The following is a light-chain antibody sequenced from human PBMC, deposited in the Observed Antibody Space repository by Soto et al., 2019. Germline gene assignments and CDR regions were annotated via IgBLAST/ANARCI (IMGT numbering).Light chain of an antibody. V-gene: IGLV8-61*01. Sequence: QTVVTQEPSFSVSPGRTVTLTCGLSSGSVSTSYYPSWYQQTPGQPPRTLIYSTNTRSSGVPDRFSGSILGNKAALTITGAQADDESDYYCVLYMGSGISVFGGGTRSPS. CDR2: STN. CDR1: SGSVSTSYY. CDR3: VLYMGSGISV. J-gene: IGLJ3*02.